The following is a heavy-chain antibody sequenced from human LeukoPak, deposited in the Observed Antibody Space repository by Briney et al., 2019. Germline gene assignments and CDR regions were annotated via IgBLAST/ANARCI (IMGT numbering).Heavy chain of an antibody. V-gene: IGHV3-23*01. J-gene: IGHJ6*02. Sequence: GGSLRLSCAASGFTFSSYAMSWVRQAPGKGLEWVSAISGSGGSTYYADSVKGRFTISRDNSKNTLYLQMNSLRAEDTAVYYCAKVGLGYDSSGYNYYYGMDVWGQGTTVTVSS. CDR3: AKVGLGYDSSGYNYYYGMDV. CDR1: GFTFSSYA. D-gene: IGHD3-22*01. CDR2: ISGSGGST.